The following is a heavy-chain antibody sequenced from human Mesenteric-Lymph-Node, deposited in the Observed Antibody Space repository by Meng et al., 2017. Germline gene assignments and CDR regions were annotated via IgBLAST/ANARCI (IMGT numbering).Heavy chain of an antibody. J-gene: IGHJ4*02. CDR2: ISSSGSTI. CDR1: GFTFSSYE. V-gene: IGHV3-48*03. Sequence: GGSLRLSCAASGFTFSSYEMNWVRQAPGKGLEWVSYISSSGSTIYYADSVKGRFTISRDNAKNSLYLQMNSLRAEDTAVYYCARDLVGATGLDYWGQGTLVTVSS. D-gene: IGHD1-26*01. CDR3: ARDLVGATGLDY.